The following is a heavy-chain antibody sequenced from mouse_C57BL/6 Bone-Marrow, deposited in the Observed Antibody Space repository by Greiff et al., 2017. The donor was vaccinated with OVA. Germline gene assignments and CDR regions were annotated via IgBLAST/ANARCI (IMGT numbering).Heavy chain of an antibody. CDR2: IYPRSGNT. J-gene: IGHJ3*01. Sequence: VQVVESGAELARPGASVKLSCKASGYTFTSYGISWVKQRTGQGLEWIGEIYPRSGNTYYNEKFKGKATLTADKSSSTAYMELRSLTSEDSAVYFCAREGPYYSNYHFAYWGQGTLVTVSA. CDR3: AREGPYYSNYHFAY. V-gene: IGHV1-81*01. CDR1: GYTFTSYG. D-gene: IGHD2-5*01.